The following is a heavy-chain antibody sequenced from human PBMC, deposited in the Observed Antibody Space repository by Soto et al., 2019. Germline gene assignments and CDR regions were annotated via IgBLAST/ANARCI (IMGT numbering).Heavy chain of an antibody. V-gene: IGHV3-13*01. CDR3: VRGLPGGFDP. D-gene: IGHD3-10*01. CDR2: IGVVGDT. CDR1: GFILSNYD. Sequence: GGSLRLSCAASGFILSNYDVHWVRQTSGHGLEWVARIGVVGDTNYSGSVKGRFTISRQNARNSFFPQMNSLIAGDTAVYFCVRGLPGGFDPWGQGTLVTVSS. J-gene: IGHJ5*02.